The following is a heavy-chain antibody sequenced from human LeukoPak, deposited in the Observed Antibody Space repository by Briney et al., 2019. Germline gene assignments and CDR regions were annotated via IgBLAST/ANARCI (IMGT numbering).Heavy chain of an antibody. CDR3: AREIWGDDP. D-gene: IGHD3-16*01. CDR1: GFTFSDYY. J-gene: IGHJ5*02. Sequence: PGGSLRLSCTVSGFTFSDYYMTWIRQAPGKGPEWVAVIYGGGGTFYADSVKGRFIISRDDSKNTLFLQMNSLRVEDTAVYHCAREIWGDDPWGQGTLVTVSS. V-gene: IGHV3-66*01. CDR2: IYGGGGT.